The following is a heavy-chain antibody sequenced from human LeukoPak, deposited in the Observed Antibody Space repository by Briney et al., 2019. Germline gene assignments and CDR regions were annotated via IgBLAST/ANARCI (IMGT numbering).Heavy chain of an antibody. D-gene: IGHD1/OR15-1a*01. CDR1: GFTFSDYY. J-gene: IGHJ4*02. Sequence: GGSLRLSCAASGFTFSDYYMSWIRQAPGKGLEWVSYISSSGSYTNHADSVKGRFTISRDNAKNSLYLQMNSLRAEDTAVYYCAREEHGNPPTPVDYWGQGSLVTVSS. CDR3: AREEHGNPPTPVDY. V-gene: IGHV3-11*05. CDR2: ISSSGSYT.